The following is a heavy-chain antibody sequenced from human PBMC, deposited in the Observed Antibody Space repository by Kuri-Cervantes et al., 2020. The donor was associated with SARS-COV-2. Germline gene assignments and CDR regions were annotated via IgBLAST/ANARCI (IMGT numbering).Heavy chain of an antibody. CDR2: INHSGST. CDR1: GGSFSGYY. V-gene: IGHV4-34*01. Sequence: SETLSLTCAVYGGSFSGYYWSWIRQPPGKGLEWIGEINHSGSTNYNPSLKSRVTISVDTSKNQFSLKLSSVTAADTAVYYCARSGDSRHTIFGVVITMGVDYWGQGTPVTVSS. D-gene: IGHD3-3*01. J-gene: IGHJ4*02. CDR3: ARSGDSRHTIFGVVITMGVDY.